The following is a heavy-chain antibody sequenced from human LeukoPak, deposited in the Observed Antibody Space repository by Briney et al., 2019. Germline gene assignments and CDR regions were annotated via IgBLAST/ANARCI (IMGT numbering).Heavy chain of an antibody. CDR2: ISYGETNY. CDR1: GFTFSAYA. J-gene: IGHJ1*01. D-gene: IGHD3-10*01. V-gene: IGHV3-30*04. Sequence: GGSLRLSCTASGFTFSAYAMHWVRQAPGKGLEWVAVISYGETNYYYAESVKGRFSISRDDSKNTLALQMNSLTTEDTVVYYCARARTGSYYSTFEHWGPGTLVSVSS. CDR3: ARARTGSYYSTFEH.